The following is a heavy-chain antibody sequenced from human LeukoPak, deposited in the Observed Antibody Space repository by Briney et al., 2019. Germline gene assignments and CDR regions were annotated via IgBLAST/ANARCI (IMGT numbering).Heavy chain of an antibody. D-gene: IGHD2-21*01. CDR1: GGTFSSYA. CDR3: ARAEYCGGDCFDY. CDR2: IIPIFGTA. Sequence: GASVKVSCKASGGTFSSYAISWVRQAPGQGLEWMGGIIPIFGTANYAQKFQGRVTITADKSTSTAYMELSSLRSEDTAVYYCARAEYCGGDCFDYWGQGTLVTVSS. V-gene: IGHV1-69*06. J-gene: IGHJ4*02.